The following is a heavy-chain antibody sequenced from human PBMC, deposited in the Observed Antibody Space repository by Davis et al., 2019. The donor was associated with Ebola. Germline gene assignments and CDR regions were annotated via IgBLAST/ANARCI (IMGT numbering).Heavy chain of an antibody. J-gene: IGHJ4*02. D-gene: IGHD3-16*01. CDR1: GFTISSYW. Sequence: WGSLRLSCAASGFTISSYWLSWVRQAPGKGLEWVANINQDGSEKNHVDSVKGRFTISRDNAKNSLYLQMNSLRAEDTATYYCAREGGYWGQGTLVTVSS. V-gene: IGHV3-7*03. CDR3: AREGGY. CDR2: INQDGSEK.